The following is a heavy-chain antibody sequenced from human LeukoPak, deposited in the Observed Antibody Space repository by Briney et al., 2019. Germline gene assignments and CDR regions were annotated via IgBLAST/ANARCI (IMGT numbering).Heavy chain of an antibody. CDR1: GFTFSTYG. V-gene: IGHV3-30*03. J-gene: IGHJ4*02. CDR3: ARSTSSEYDIYHFDY. CDR2: ISYDGSNK. D-gene: IGHD3-9*01. Sequence: GGSLRLSCAASGFTFSTYGMHWVRQAPGKGLEWVTFISYDGSNKYYADSVKGRFTISRDNSKNTLYLQMNSLRAEDTAVYYCARSTSSEYDIYHFDYWGQGTLVTVSS.